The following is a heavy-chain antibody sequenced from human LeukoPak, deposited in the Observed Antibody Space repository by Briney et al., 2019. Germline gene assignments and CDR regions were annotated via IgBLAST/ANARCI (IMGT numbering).Heavy chain of an antibody. D-gene: IGHD6-6*01. CDR2: INHSGST. Sequence: SETLSLTCAVYGGSFSGYYWSWIRQPPGKGLEWIGEINHSGSTNYNPSLKSRVTISVDTSKNQFSLKLSSVTAADTAVYYCARGRIAARYYNYWGQGTLVTVSS. CDR3: ARGRIAARYYNY. V-gene: IGHV4-34*01. J-gene: IGHJ4*02. CDR1: GGSFSGYY.